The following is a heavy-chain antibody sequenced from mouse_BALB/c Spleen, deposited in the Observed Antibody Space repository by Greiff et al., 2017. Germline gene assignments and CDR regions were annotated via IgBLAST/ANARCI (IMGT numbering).Heavy chain of an antibody. Sequence: DVQLVESGGDLVKPGGSLKLSCAASGFTFSSYGMSWVRQTPDKRLEWVATISSGGSYTYYPDSVKGRFTISRDNAKNTLYLQMSSLKSEDTAMYYCARHGDGNYYYAMGYWGQGTSVTVSS. CDR3: ARHGDGNYYYAMGY. J-gene: IGHJ4*01. CDR2: ISSGGSYT. D-gene: IGHD2-1*01. CDR1: GFTFSSYG. V-gene: IGHV5-6*01.